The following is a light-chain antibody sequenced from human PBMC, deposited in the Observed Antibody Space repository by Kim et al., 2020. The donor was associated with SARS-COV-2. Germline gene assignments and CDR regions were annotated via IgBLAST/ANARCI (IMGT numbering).Light chain of an antibody. CDR1: SGDIGNSNS. V-gene: IGLV2-14*03. J-gene: IGLJ1*01. CDR3: CSTSNTLDYV. CDR2: DVR. Sequence: GQSITISCSGTSGDIGNSNSVSWDQQHSGEAPRLIIDDVRDRPSGVSARFSGSKSANMASLTISGLRSEDEADYYCCSTSNTLDYVFGSGTKVTVL.